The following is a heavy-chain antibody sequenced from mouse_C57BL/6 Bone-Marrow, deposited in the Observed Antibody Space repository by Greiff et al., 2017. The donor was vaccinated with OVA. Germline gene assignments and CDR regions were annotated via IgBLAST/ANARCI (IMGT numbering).Heavy chain of an antibody. CDR2: IYPSSGNT. CDR3: ARPHYYGSSYFDY. D-gene: IGHD1-1*01. V-gene: IGHV1-81*01. J-gene: IGHJ2*01. Sequence: QVQLQQSGAELARPGASVKLSCKASGYTFTSYGISWVKQRTGQGLEWIGEIYPSSGNTYYNEKFKGKATLTADKSSSTAYMELRSLTSEDAAVYFCARPHYYGSSYFDYWGQGTTLTVSS. CDR1: GYTFTSYG.